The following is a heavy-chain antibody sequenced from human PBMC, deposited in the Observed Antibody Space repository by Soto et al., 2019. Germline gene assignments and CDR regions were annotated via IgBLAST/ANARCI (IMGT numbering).Heavy chain of an antibody. CDR3: ARPFDSSGWFDY. CDR2: IDPSDSYI. V-gene: IGHV5-10-1*01. J-gene: IGHJ5*01. CDR1: GYTFSGHW. D-gene: IGHD6-19*01. Sequence: GESLKISCKTSGYTFSGHWISWVRQVPGRGLQWMGNIDPSDSYINYNPAFRGHVTISADKSTSTAYLQWSSLKASDTAMYYCARPFDSSGWFDYWGQGTLVTVSS.